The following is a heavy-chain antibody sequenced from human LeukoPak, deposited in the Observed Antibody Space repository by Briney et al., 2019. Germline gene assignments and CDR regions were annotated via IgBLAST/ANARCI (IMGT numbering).Heavy chain of an antibody. J-gene: IGHJ4*02. CDR2: ISYDGTNK. CDR1: GFTFSSYA. Sequence: GGSLRLSCAVAGFTFSSYAMHWVRQAPGKGLEWVAIISYDGTNKYYTDSVKGRFTISRDNSKNTLNLQMNSLRAEDTAVYYCARDRSEWEPAYYFDYWGQGTLVTVSS. CDR3: ARDRSEWEPAYYFDY. D-gene: IGHD1-26*01. V-gene: IGHV3-30*04.